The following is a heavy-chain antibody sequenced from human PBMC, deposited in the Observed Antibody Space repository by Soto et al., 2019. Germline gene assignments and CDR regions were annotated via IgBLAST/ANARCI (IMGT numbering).Heavy chain of an antibody. CDR1: GFSLSNNG. J-gene: IGHJ4*02. CDR2: ISYDGNNK. V-gene: IGHV3-30*03. CDR3: ARDLSAYSSGWYEFDY. Sequence: GGSLRLSCAASGFSLSNNGMHWVRQAPGKGLEWVAVISYDGNNKYYADSVKGRFTISRDNPKNTLYLQMNSLRAEDTAVYYCARDLSAYSSGWYEFDYWGQGTLVTVSS. D-gene: IGHD6-19*01.